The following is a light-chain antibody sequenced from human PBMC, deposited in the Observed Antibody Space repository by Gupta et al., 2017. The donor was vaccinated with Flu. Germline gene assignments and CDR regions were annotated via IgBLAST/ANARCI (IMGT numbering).Light chain of an antibody. V-gene: IGLV3-19*01. J-gene: IGLJ2*01. Sequence: SSELTQDPAVSVALGQPARITCQGDSLRNSYAGWYQQKPGQAPVLVIYDKNIRPSGIPDRLSGASTGKTAALTTTGAPAEDEADDYCNSRESTDNHQAVFGGGTKLTAL. CDR1: SLRNSY. CDR2: DKN. CDR3: NSRESTDNHQAV.